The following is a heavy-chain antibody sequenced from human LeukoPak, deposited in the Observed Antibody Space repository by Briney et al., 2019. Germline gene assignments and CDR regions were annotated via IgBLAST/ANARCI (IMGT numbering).Heavy chain of an antibody. CDR2: FDPEDGKT. CDR1: GYTLTELS. CDR3: AKGSTVTTSDYYYYMDV. J-gene: IGHJ6*03. Sequence: EASVKVSCKVSGYTLTELSIHWVRQAPGKGLEWMGGFDPEDGKTLYAQMFQGRVTMTEDTSTDTAYMELSSLRAEDTAVYYCAKGSTVTTSDYYYYMDVWGKGTTVTVSS. D-gene: IGHD4-17*01. V-gene: IGHV1-24*01.